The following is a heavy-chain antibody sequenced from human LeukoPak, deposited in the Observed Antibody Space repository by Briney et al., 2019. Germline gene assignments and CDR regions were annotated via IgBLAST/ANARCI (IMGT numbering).Heavy chain of an antibody. CDR3: ARDRSSSWYYFDY. CDR1: GYTFITYG. V-gene: IGHV1-18*01. J-gene: IGHJ4*02. Sequence: ASVKVSCKASGYTFITYGISWVRQAPGQGLEWMGWISAYNGATKYAQKFQGRVTMTTDTSTSTAYVELRSLRSDDTALYYCARDRSSSWYYFDYWGLGTLVTVSS. D-gene: IGHD6-19*01. CDR2: ISAYNGAT.